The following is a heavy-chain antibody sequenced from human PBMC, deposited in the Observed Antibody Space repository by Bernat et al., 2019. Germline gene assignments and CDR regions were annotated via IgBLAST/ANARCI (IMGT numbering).Heavy chain of an antibody. CDR2: TRNKANSYTT. Sequence: EVQLVESGGGLVQPGGSLRLSCAASGFTFSSYWMSWVRQAPGKGLEWVGRTRNKANSYTTEYAASVKGRFTMSRDDSKNSLYLQMNSLKTEDTAVYYCARATGTGPDYYYYMDVWGKGTTVTVSS. CDR3: ARATGTGPDYYYYMDV. CDR1: GFTFSSYW. D-gene: IGHD1-1*01. V-gene: IGHV3-72*01. J-gene: IGHJ6*03.